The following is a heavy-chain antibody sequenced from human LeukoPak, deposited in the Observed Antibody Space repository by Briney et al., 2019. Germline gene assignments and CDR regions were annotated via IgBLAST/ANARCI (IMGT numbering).Heavy chain of an antibody. CDR2: INPNSGGT. CDR3: ARDLGYSSGWYVLGY. Sequence: ASVKVSCKAAGYTFTGYYMFWVRQALGQGLEWMGRINPNSGGTNYAQKFQGRVTMTRDTSISTAYMELSRLRSDDTAVYYCARDLGYSSGWYVLGYWGQGTLVTVSS. D-gene: IGHD6-19*01. V-gene: IGHV1-2*06. J-gene: IGHJ4*02. CDR1: GYTFTGYY.